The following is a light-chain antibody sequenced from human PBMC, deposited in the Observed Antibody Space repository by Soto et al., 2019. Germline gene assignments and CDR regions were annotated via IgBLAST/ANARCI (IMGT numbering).Light chain of an antibody. Sequence: DIQMTQSPSSLSASVGDEVTITCRASQTIMTYLNWYQLKPGKPPRLLIYAASSLQSGAPSRFSGSGSGTDFTLTISSLQPEDFATYSCQQSYNSPQTFGQGTKVDIK. J-gene: IGKJ1*01. CDR3: QQSYNSPQT. CDR1: QTIMTY. V-gene: IGKV1-39*01. CDR2: AAS.